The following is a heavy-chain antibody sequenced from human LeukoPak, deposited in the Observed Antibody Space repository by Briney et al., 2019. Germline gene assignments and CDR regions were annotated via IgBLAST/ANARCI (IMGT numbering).Heavy chain of an antibody. J-gene: IGHJ4*02. CDR3: ARDPHLIGRGGGL. D-gene: IGHD3-10*01. CDR1: GFTFDDYG. Sequence: PGGSLKLSCAASGFTFDDYGMSLFRQAPGEGLGWVSGINWNGGRPGYADSVKGRFTISRDNAKNSLYLQMNSLRAEDTALYYCARDPHLIGRGGGLWGQGTLVTVSS. CDR2: INWNGGRP. V-gene: IGHV3-20*04.